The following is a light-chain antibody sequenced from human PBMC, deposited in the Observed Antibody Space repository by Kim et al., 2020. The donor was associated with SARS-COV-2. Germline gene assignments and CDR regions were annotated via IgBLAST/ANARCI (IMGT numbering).Light chain of an antibody. J-gene: IGLJ1*01. V-gene: IGLV3-1*01. CDR3: QAWDSSTAGV. CDR2: QDS. CDR1: KLGDKY. Sequence: SYELTQPPSVSVSPGQTASITCSGDKLGDKYACWYQQKPGQSPVLVIYQDSKRPSGIPERSSGSNSGNTATLTISGTQAMDEADYYCQAWDSSTAGVFGT.